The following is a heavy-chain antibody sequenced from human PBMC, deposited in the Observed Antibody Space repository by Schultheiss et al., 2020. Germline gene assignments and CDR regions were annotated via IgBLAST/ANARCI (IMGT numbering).Heavy chain of an antibody. V-gene: IGHV5-51*01. CDR2: IYPGDSDT. D-gene: IGHD6-19*01. Sequence: VESLKISCKGSGYSFTSYWIGWVRQMPGKGLEWMGIIYPGDSDTRYSPSFQGQVTISADKSISTAYLQWSSLKASDTAMYYCARQGYSSGWYLAPFDYWGQGTLVTVSS. CDR1: GYSFTSYW. CDR3: ARQGYSSGWYLAPFDY. J-gene: IGHJ4*02.